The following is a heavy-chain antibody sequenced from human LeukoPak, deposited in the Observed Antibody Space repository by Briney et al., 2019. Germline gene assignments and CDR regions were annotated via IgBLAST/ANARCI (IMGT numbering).Heavy chain of an antibody. D-gene: IGHD3-10*01. CDR1: GFTIRYYY. Sequence: GGSLRLSCAVSGFTIRYYYMSWIRQAPGKGLEWVAYISHDDETIYYADSVKGRFTVSRDNAKDSLFLQMNSLRVEDTAVYSCARATPGTPQFWGQGVLVTVSA. CDR2: ISHDDETI. J-gene: IGHJ4*02. CDR3: ARATPGTPQF. V-gene: IGHV3-11*01.